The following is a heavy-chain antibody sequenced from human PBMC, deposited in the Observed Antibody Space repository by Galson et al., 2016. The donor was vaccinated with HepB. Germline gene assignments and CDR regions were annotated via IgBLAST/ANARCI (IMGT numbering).Heavy chain of an antibody. Sequence: SLRLSCAASGFTFNAHWMNWVRQAPGKGLEWVANIRGDGIVSYYAESVRGWFTISRDNANNSLYLQMNGLRVDETAVYYCSREMTGSYFDWGQGTLVTVSS. V-gene: IGHV3-7*01. J-gene: IGHJ4*02. CDR3: SREMTGSYFD. CDR2: IRGDGIVS. CDR1: GFTFNAHW. D-gene: IGHD3-10*01.